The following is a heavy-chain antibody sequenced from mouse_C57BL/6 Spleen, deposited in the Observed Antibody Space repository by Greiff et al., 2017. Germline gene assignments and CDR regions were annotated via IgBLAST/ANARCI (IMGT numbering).Heavy chain of an antibody. Sequence: VQLQQSGPELVKPGASVKISCKASGYTFTDYYMNWVKQSHGKSLEWIGDINPNNGGTSYNQKFKGKATLTVDKSSSTAYMELRSLTSEDSAVYYCARKDSEGGFAYWGQGTLVTVSA. CDR2: INPNNGGT. CDR1: GYTFTDYY. J-gene: IGHJ3*01. CDR3: ARKDSEGGFAY. V-gene: IGHV1-26*01.